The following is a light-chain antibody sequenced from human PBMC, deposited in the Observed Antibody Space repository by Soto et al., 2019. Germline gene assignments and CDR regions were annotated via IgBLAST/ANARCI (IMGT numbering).Light chain of an antibody. Sequence: DIQMTQSPSSLSASVGDRVTITCRASESIDNWLAWYQQKPGKAPKLLIFAASTLVRGVPSRFSGRGSGTEFTLTISRLQADDHATSYCQQYHPDWTFGQGTKVDI. V-gene: IGKV1-5*01. J-gene: IGKJ1*01. CDR3: QQYHPDWT. CDR2: AAS. CDR1: ESIDNW.